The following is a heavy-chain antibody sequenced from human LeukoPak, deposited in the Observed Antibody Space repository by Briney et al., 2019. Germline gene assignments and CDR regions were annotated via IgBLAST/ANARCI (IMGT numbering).Heavy chain of an antibody. V-gene: IGHV3-30-3*01. J-gene: IGHJ4*02. CDR3: ARSPYYDSSGYYDC. CDR1: GFSFSNYA. D-gene: IGHD3-22*01. Sequence: GRSLRLSCEASGFSFSNYAMHWVRQAPGKGLEWGAVISYDGSNKYYADSVKGRFTISRDSSKNTLYLQMNSLTAEDTAVYYCARSPYYDSSGYYDCWGQGTLVTVSS. CDR2: ISYDGSNK.